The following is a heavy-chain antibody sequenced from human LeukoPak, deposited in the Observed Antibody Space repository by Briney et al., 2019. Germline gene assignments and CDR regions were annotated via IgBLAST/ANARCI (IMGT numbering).Heavy chain of an antibody. J-gene: IGHJ4*02. Sequence: GGPLRLSCAGSGFTFSSDWMTWVRQAPGKGLEWVANISPNGNDKHYLHSVKGRFTISRDNAKNSLFLQMNSLRAEDTALYYCAISRYYAFDYWGQGSLVTVSS. V-gene: IGHV3-7*02. D-gene: IGHD3-22*01. CDR3: AISRYYAFDY. CDR1: GFTFSSDW. CDR2: ISPNGNDK.